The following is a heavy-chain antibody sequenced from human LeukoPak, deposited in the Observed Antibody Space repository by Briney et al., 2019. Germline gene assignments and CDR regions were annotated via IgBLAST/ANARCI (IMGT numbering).Heavy chain of an antibody. J-gene: IGHJ4*02. CDR1: GYTFTGYY. V-gene: IGHV1-18*04. Sequence: ASVMVSCKASGYTFTGYYMHWVRQAPGQGLEWMGWISAYNGNTYYAQNLQGRVTMTTDTSTSTAYMELRGLKSDDTAFYYCARVPYYYDNSGFYDWGQGTLVTVSS. D-gene: IGHD3-22*01. CDR3: ARVPYYYDNSGFYD. CDR2: ISAYNGNT.